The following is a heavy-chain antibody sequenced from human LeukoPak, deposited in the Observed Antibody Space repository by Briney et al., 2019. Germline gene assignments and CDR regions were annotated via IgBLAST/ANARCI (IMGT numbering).Heavy chain of an antibody. CDR3: ARVAKIFGVVTDAFDI. CDR1: GGSISSYY. V-gene: IGHV4-4*07. J-gene: IGHJ3*02. CDR2: IYTSGST. D-gene: IGHD3-3*01. Sequence: SETLSLTCTVSGGSISSYYWSWIRQPAGKGLEWIGRIYTSGSTNYNPSLKSRVTISVDKSKNQFSLKLSSVTAADTAVYYCARVAKIFGVVTDAFDIWGQGTMVTVSS.